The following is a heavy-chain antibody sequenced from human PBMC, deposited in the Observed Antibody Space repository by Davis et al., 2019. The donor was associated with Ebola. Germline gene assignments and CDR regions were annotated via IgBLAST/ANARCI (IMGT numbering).Heavy chain of an antibody. CDR3: ATTLEFTSGELYRRYGMYV. D-gene: IGHD3-10*01. CDR1: GGTFRTFA. V-gene: IGHV1-69*13. CDR2: IIPMFGPP. J-gene: IGHJ6*02. Sequence: VKVSCKASGGTFRTFAFSWVRQAPGQGLEWMGGIIPMFGPPNYAQKFHDRVTITAEEFTSTVYMELSGLSSEDTAVYYCATTLEFTSGELYRRYGMYVWGQGTTVSVSS.